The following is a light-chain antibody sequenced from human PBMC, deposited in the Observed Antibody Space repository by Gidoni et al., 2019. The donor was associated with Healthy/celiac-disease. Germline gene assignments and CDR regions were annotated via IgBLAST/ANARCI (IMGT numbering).Light chain of an antibody. J-gene: IGLJ2*01. CDR3: STWDYSLSAPL. V-gene: IGLV1-36*01. Sequence: RFSGSKSGTTASLTISGLQPEDEADYYCSTWDYSLSAPLFGGGTKLTVL.